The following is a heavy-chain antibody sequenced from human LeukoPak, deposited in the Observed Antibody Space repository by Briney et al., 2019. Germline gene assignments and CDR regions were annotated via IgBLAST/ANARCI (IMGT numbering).Heavy chain of an antibody. D-gene: IGHD6-6*01. V-gene: IGHV7-4-1*02. Sequence: ASVEVSCKASGYTFTSYAMNWVRQAPGQGLKWMGWINTNTGNPTYAQGFTGRFVFSLDTSVSTAYLQISSLKAEDTAVYYCARPGKKGPIAARPDFDYWGQGTLVTVSS. CDR1: GYTFTSYA. CDR2: INTNTGNP. J-gene: IGHJ4*02. CDR3: ARPGKKGPIAARPDFDY.